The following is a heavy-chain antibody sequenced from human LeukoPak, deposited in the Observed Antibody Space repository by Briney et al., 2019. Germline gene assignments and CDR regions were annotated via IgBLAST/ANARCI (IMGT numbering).Heavy chain of an antibody. V-gene: IGHV1-2*02. Sequence: VASVKVSCKASGYTFTGYYMHWVRQAPGQGLEWMGWINPNSGGTNYAQKFHGRVTMTRDTSISTAYMELRRLRSDDTAVYYCARGAHYHDSSQGYDYWGQGTLVTVFS. J-gene: IGHJ4*02. D-gene: IGHD3-22*01. CDR1: GYTFTGYY. CDR3: ARGAHYHDSSQGYDY. CDR2: INPNSGGT.